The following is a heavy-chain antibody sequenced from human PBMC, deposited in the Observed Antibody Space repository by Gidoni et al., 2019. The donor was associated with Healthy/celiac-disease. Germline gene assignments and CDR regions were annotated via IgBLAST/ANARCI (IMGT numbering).Heavy chain of an antibody. J-gene: IGHJ6*02. CDR2: ISGSGGST. D-gene: IGHD3-22*01. V-gene: IGHV3-23*01. CDR1: GVTFSIYA. Sequence: EVQLLTSGEGLVQPGGSLRLSCAASGVTFSIYAMSWVRQDPGQGLEWVSAISGSGGSTYYADSVKGRFTISRDNSKNTLYLQMNSLRAEDTAVYYCAKGGDSYYDSSGYPYSPYYYYGMDVWGQGTTVTVSS. CDR3: AKGGDSYYDSSGYPYSPYYYYGMDV.